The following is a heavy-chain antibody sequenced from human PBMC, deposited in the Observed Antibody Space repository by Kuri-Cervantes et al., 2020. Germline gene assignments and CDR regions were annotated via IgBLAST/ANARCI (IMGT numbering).Heavy chain of an antibody. Sequence: ASVKVSCKASGYTFTGYYMHWVRQAPGQGLEWMGRINPNSGGTNYAQKFQGWVTMTRDTSISTAYMELSRLRSDDTAVYYCARAGIHDYGGNSAFHFDYWGQGTLVTVSS. J-gene: IGHJ4*02. V-gene: IGHV1-2*04. CDR1: GYTFTGYY. CDR3: ARAGIHDYGGNSAFHFDY. CDR2: INPNSGGT. D-gene: IGHD4-23*01.